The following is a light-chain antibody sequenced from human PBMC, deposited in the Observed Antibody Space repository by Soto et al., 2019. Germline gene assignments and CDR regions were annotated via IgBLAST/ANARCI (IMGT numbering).Light chain of an antibody. Sequence: EIVWTQSPGTLSCSPGEIGSLSFRASQSVSINYVAWYQQKPGQAPRLLISGASSRATGIPDRFSGSGSGTDFTLTISRLEPEDFAVYSCQQYGSSITFGQGTRLEIK. CDR2: GAS. CDR1: QSVSINY. CDR3: QQYGSSIT. V-gene: IGKV3-20*01. J-gene: IGKJ5*01.